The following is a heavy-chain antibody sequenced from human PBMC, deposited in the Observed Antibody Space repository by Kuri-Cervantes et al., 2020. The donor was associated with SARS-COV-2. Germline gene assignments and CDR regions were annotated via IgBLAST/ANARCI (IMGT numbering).Heavy chain of an antibody. CDR3: AKDHDRTSFDY. Sequence: GGSLRLSCVASGFIFSNYAMHWVRQAPGKGLEWVSAISGSGGSTYYADSVKGRFTISRDNSKNTLYLQMNSPRAEDTAVYYCAKDHDRTSFDYWGQGTLVTVSS. CDR2: ISGSGGST. J-gene: IGHJ4*02. CDR1: GFIFSNYA. V-gene: IGHV3-23*01. D-gene: IGHD3-3*01.